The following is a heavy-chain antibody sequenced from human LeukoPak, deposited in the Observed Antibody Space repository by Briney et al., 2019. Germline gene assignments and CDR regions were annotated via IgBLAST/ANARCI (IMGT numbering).Heavy chain of an antibody. CDR2: IDPSDSYT. V-gene: IGHV5-10-1*01. J-gene: IGHJ4*02. Sequence: GESLKISCKGSGYSFTSYWISWVRQMPGKGLEWMGRIDPSDSYTNYSPSFQGHVTISADKSISTAYLHWSSLKASDTAMYSCASAPSTMLRFFDHWAQGTLVTVSS. CDR3: ASAPSTMLRFFDH. CDR1: GYSFTSYW. D-gene: IGHD4/OR15-4a*01.